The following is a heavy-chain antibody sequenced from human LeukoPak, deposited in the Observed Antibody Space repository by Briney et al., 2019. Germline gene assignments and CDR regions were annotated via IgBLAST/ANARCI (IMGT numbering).Heavy chain of an antibody. D-gene: IGHD3-9*01. J-gene: IGHJ3*02. CDR3: ARGGRYFDWLWAFDI. CDR1: GGTFSSYT. Sequence: ASVKVSCKASGGTFSSYTISWVRQAPGQGLEWMGRIIPILGIANYAQKFQGRVTITADTSTSTAYMELSSLRSEDTAVYYCARGGRYFDWLWAFDIWGQGTMVTVSS. CDR2: IIPILGIA. V-gene: IGHV1-69*02.